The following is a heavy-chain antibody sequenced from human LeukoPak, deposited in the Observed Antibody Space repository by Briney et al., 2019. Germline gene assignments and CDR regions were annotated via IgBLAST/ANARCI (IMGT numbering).Heavy chain of an antibody. V-gene: IGHV1-46*01. Sequence: GASVKVSCKASGYTFTSYYMHWVRQAPGQGLEWMGIINPSGGSTSYAQKFQGRVTMTRDMSTSTVYMELSSLRSEDTAVYYCARDFVFRDYDILTGYYLHQGYYYYMDVWGKGTTVTISS. D-gene: IGHD3-9*01. CDR2: INPSGGST. CDR1: GYTFTSYY. CDR3: ARDFVFRDYDILTGYYLHQGYYYYMDV. J-gene: IGHJ6*03.